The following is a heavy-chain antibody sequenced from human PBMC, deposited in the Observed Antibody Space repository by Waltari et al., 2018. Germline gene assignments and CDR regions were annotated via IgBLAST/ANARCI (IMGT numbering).Heavy chain of an antibody. V-gene: IGHV3-48*03. J-gene: IGHJ4*02. Sequence: EVQLVESGGGLVQPGGSLRLSCVASGLEFRSYELNWVRQAPGKGLEWVSQISSSGSTIDYADSVKGRFTISRDNARNSLFLQMNSLRVEDTAVYYCARDRAGFEYWGRGTLVTVSS. CDR2: ISSSGSTI. CDR1: GLEFRSYE. D-gene: IGHD6-13*01. CDR3: ARDRAGFEY.